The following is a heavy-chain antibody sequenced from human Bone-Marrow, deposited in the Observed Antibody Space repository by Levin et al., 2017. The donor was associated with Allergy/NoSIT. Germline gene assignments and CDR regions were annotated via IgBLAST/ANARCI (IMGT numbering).Heavy chain of an antibody. Sequence: GESLKISCAASGFTVSSNFMTWVRQAPGKGLERVSVISSAGRTYYADSVKDRVTISRDNSKNTLSLQMNSLRVEDTAVYYCARVGYSGSDWEVAFDIWGQGTMVAVSS. D-gene: IGHD5-12*01. V-gene: IGHV3-66*01. CDR2: ISSAGRT. CDR3: ARVGYSGSDWEVAFDI. CDR1: GFTVSSNF. J-gene: IGHJ3*02.